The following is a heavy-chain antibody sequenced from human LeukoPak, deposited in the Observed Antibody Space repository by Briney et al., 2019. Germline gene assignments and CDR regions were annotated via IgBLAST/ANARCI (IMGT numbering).Heavy chain of an antibody. CDR2: IFYTGSS. V-gene: IGHV4-59*01. Sequence: SETLSLTCTVSGASLSSYYWSWIRQPPGKGLEWIGHIFYTGSSNYNPSLTSRVTISLDRSKNQFSLRLTSVTAADTAVYYCARAGAWQIDPWGQGTLVTVSS. D-gene: IGHD3-10*01. CDR3: ARAGAWQIDP. CDR1: GASLSSYY. J-gene: IGHJ5*02.